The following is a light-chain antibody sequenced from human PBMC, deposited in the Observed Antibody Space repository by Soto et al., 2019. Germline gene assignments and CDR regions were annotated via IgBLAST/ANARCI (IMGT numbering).Light chain of an antibody. CDR3: LQNFNCPWT. V-gene: IGKV1-6*01. J-gene: IGKJ1*01. CDR2: AAS. Sequence: IQMTQSPSALSASVGDRVTITCRASQGITDDLGWYQQKPGEAPKLLIHAASSLQSGVPSRFSGSGSGTDFTLTISSLQPEDFATYYCLQNFNCPWTFCQGTNVDIK. CDR1: QGITDD.